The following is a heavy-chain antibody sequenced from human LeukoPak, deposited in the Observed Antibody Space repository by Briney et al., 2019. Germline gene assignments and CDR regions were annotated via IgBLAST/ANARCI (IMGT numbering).Heavy chain of an antibody. CDR1: GGSISSYY. V-gene: IGHV4-59*08. Sequence: SETLSLTCTVSGGSISSYYWSWIRQPPGKGLEWIGYIYYSGSTNYNPSLKSRVTISVDTSKNQFSLKLSSVTAADTAVYYCARHRIRYDFWSGLHYMDVWGKGTTVTVSS. CDR2: IYYSGST. CDR3: ARHRIRYDFWSGLHYMDV. D-gene: IGHD3-3*01. J-gene: IGHJ6*03.